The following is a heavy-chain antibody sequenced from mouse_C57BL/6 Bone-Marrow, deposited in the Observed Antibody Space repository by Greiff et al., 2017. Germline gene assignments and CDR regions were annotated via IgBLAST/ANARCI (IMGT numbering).Heavy chain of an antibody. CDR2: IWSGGST. Sequence: QVQLQQSGPGLVQPSQSLSITCPVSGFLLTSYGVHWGRQSPGKGLEWLGVIWSGGSTDYNAAFISRLSISKDNSKSQVFFKMNSLQADDTAIDYCARAGGKKVPFGYWGQGTTLTVSS. D-gene: IGHD2-1*01. J-gene: IGHJ2*01. CDR3: ARAGGKKVPFGY. V-gene: IGHV2-2*01. CDR1: GFLLTSYG.